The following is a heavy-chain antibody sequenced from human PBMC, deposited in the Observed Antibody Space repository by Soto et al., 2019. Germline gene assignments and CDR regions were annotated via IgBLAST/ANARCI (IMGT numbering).Heavy chain of an antibody. V-gene: IGHV4-34*01. CDR1: GGSFSGYY. J-gene: IGHJ4*02. Sequence: SETLSLTCAVYGGSFSGYYWSWIRQPPGKGLEWIGEINHSGSTNYNPSLQSRVTISVDTSKNQFSLKLSSVTAADTAVYYGARGGGYWGQGTLVTVSS. CDR3: ARGGGY. CDR2: INHSGST.